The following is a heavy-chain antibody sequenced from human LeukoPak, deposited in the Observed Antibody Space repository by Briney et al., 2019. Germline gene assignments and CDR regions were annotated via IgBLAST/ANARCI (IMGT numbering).Heavy chain of an antibody. J-gene: IGHJ3*02. CDR2: IIPIFGTA. V-gene: IGHV1-69*05. D-gene: IGHD3-22*01. CDR1: GGTFISYA. CDR3: ARVEFYYDSSGYGAFDI. Sequence: SVKVSFKASGGTFISYAISWVRQAPGQGLEWMGGIIPIFGTANYAQKFQGRVTITTDESTSTAYRELSSLRSEDTAGYYCARVEFYYDSSGYGAFDIWGQGTMVTVSS.